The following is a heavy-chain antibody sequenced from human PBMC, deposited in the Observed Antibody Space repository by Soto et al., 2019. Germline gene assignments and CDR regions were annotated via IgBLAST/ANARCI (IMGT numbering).Heavy chain of an antibody. CDR3: TKDYHNYWSGYYHE. Sequence: EVQLVESGGGLVQPGRSLRLSCAASGFTFDEYAMHWVRQAPGKGLEWVASISWDSAFIEYADSVRGRFTISRDNAQSSLYLQMNSLRVEDTALYYCTKDYHNYWSGYYHEWGQGTLVTVSS. J-gene: IGHJ4*02. CDR2: ISWDSAFI. CDR1: GFTFDEYA. V-gene: IGHV3-9*01. D-gene: IGHD3-3*01.